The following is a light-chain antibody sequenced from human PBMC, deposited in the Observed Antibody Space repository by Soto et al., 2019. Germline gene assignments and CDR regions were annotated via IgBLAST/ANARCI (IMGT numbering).Light chain of an antibody. Sequence: SALTQPPSSSGSPGRSVTISCTGTISDVGGYNFVSCYQHHPGKAPKLMIYEVSKRPSGVPDRFSGSKSGNTASLTVSGLQAEDEADYYCSSYAGSNNYVFGTGTKVTVL. V-gene: IGLV2-8*01. CDR3: SSYAGSNNYV. CDR1: ISDVGGYNF. J-gene: IGLJ1*01. CDR2: EVS.